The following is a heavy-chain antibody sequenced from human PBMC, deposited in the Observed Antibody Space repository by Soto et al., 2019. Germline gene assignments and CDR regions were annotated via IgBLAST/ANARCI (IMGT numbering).Heavy chain of an antibody. CDR1: GRTFRSYA. CDR3: AKGRKPDHDDGLCAFDS. Sequence: GGSLSLSCVVSGRTFRSYAMSWVRQAPGKGLEWVSGISGGGAGTYYADSVKGRFTISRDPSTTTLFLDMYSLGAEDTAIYYCAKGRKPDHDDGLCAFDSWGQGVLVTVSS. J-gene: IGHJ4*02. CDR2: ISGGGAGT. D-gene: IGHD3-3*01. V-gene: IGHV3-23*01.